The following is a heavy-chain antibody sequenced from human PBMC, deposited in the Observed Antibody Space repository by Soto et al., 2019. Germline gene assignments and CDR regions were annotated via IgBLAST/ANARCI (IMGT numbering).Heavy chain of an antibody. V-gene: IGHV5-51*01. CDR2: IYPGDSDT. J-gene: IGHJ3*02. CDR3: ARSSSSSEEDAFDI. Sequence: GESLKISCKGSGYSFTSYWIGWVRQMPGKGLEWMGIIYPGDSDTRYRPSFQGKATISADKSISTAYLQWSSLMASDTAKYYCARSSSSSEEDAFDIWGQGTMVTVSS. D-gene: IGHD6-6*01. CDR1: GYSFTSYW.